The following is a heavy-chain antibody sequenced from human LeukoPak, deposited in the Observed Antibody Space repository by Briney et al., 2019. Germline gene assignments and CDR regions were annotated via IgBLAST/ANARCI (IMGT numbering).Heavy chain of an antibody. CDR2: ISWDGGRT. CDR3: VKYSSSSDFDS. Sequence: GGSLRLSCAASGFRIDDYSMHWVRQAPGKGLDWVSLISWDGGRTYYADSVKGRFTISRDNSKTSLYLQMNSLRTEDTAFYYCVKYSSSSDFDSWGQGTLVTVSS. D-gene: IGHD6-6*01. V-gene: IGHV3-43*01. J-gene: IGHJ4*02. CDR1: GFRIDDYS.